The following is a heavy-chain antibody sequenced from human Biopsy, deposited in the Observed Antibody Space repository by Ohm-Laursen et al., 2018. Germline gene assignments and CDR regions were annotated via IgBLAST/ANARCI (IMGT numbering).Heavy chain of an antibody. CDR3: ARDSRGGHLNTTLITGKNLDS. CDR1: GFSISSGHY. V-gene: IGHV4-61*01. J-gene: IGHJ4*02. D-gene: IGHD3-16*01. CDR2: IYYTGST. Sequence: SETLSLTCAVFGFSISSGHYWTWIRQSPGKGLEWIGYIYYTGSTNYNPSVKSRVTISVGTSKNQFSLKLNSVTAADTAVYFCARDSRGGHLNTTLITGKNLDSWGQGILVTVSS.